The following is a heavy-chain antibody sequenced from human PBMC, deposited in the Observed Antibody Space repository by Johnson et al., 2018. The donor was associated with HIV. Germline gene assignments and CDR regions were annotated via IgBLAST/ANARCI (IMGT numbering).Heavy chain of an antibody. V-gene: IGHV3-66*01. CDR2: IYADGGT. Sequence: VLLVESGGGLVQPGGSLRRSCAASGFSVSYNYMNWVRQAPGKGLEWVSVIYADGGTYYPDSVNARFTISRDRSENTRYLQMNSRRAEDTAMYYCARDRAYHCSGGSCSHVFDIWGQGTMVTVSS. CDR3: ARDRAYHCSGGSCSHVFDI. CDR1: GFSVSYNY. D-gene: IGHD2-15*01. J-gene: IGHJ3*02.